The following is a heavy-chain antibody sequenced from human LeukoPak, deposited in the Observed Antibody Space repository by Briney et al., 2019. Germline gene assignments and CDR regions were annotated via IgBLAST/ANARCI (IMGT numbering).Heavy chain of an antibody. D-gene: IGHD3-22*01. J-gene: IGHJ5*02. CDR1: GFTFSDYY. CDR2: ISSSGSTI. V-gene: IGHV3-11*01. Sequence: GGSLRLSCAASGFTFSDYYMSWIRQAPGKGLEWVSYISSSGSTIYYADSVKGRFTISRDNAKNSLYLQMNSLRAEDTAVYYCARDERIGYYDSSGFTWGQGTLVTVPS. CDR3: ARDERIGYYDSSGFT.